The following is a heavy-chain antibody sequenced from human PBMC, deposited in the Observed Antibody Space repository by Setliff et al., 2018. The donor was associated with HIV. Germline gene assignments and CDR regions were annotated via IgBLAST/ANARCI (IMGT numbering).Heavy chain of an antibody. D-gene: IGHD3-3*01. Sequence: ASVKVSCKASGYTFTGYYMHWVRQAPGQGPEWLGRINPKSGGARYAQKFQGRVSMTRDTAISTAYMELSWLRSDDSAVYYCARLPFITIFGVLNGDDGFDIWGQGTMVTVSS. CDR2: INPKSGGA. J-gene: IGHJ3*02. CDR1: GYTFTGYY. V-gene: IGHV1-2*06. CDR3: ARLPFITIFGVLNGDDGFDI.